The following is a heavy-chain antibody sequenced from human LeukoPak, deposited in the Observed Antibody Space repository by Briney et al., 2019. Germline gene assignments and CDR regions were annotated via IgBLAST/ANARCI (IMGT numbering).Heavy chain of an antibody. J-gene: IGHJ3*02. Sequence: GGSLRLSCAASGFTSSDYYMSWIRQAPGKGLEWVSYISSSGSTIYYADSVKGRFTISRDNAKNSLYLQMNSLRAEDTAVYYCASGQATTHRDAFDIWGQGTMVTVSS. CDR2: ISSSGSTI. CDR1: GFTSSDYY. D-gene: IGHD1-26*01. V-gene: IGHV3-11*01. CDR3: ASGQATTHRDAFDI.